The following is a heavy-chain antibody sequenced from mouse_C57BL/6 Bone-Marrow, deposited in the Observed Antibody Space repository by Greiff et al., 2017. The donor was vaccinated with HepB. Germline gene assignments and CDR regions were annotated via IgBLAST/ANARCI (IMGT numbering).Heavy chain of an antibody. CDR2: IRNKANGYTT. CDR3: ARYRGGVFDY. CDR1: GFTFTDYY. V-gene: IGHV7-3*01. Sequence: EVMLVESGGGLVQPGGSLSLSCAASGFTFTDYYMSWVRQPPGKALEWLGFIRNKANGYTTAYSASVKGRFTISRDNSQSILYLQMNALRAEDSATYYCARYRGGVFDYWGQGTTLTVSS. J-gene: IGHJ2*01.